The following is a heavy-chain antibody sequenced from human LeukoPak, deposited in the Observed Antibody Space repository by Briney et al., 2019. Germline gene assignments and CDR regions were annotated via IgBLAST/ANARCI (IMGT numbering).Heavy chain of an antibody. Sequence: PGGSLRLSCAASGFTFSSYWMSWVRQAPGKGLEWVANIKQDGGEKYYVDSVKGRFTISRDDAKKSVYLQMNSLRAEDTAVYFCASDGGPFDHWGQGILVTVAS. D-gene: IGHD3-16*01. J-gene: IGHJ4*02. CDR3: ASDGGPFDH. CDR1: GFTFSSYW. V-gene: IGHV3-7*01. CDR2: IKQDGGEK.